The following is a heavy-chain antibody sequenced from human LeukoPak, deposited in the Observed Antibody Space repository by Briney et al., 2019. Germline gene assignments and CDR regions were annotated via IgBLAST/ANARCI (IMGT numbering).Heavy chain of an antibody. CDR1: GGSISSSSYS. D-gene: IGHD3-22*01. Sequence: SETLSLTCTVSGGSISSSSYSWGWIRQPPGKGLEWIGSIYYSGSTYYNPSLKSRGTISVDTSKNQFSLKLSSVTAADTAVYYCACQPRYYYDSSGAGYWGQGTLVTVSS. CDR3: ACQPRYYYDSSGAGY. CDR2: IYYSGST. V-gene: IGHV4-39*01. J-gene: IGHJ4*02.